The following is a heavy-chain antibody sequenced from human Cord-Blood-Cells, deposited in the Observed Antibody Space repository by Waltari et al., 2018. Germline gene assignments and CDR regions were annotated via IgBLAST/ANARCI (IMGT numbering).Heavy chain of an antibody. J-gene: IGHJ4*02. V-gene: IGHV4-34*01. Sequence: QVQLQQWGAGLLKPSETLSLTCAVYGGSFSGYYWSWIRQPPGKGLEWIGEINHSGSTNYNPSLKSRVTISVGTSKNQFSLKLSSVTAADTAVYYCAGRVAPYYFDYWGQGTLVTVSS. CDR1: GGSFSGYY. D-gene: IGHD2-2*01. CDR2: INHSGST. CDR3: AGRVAPYYFDY.